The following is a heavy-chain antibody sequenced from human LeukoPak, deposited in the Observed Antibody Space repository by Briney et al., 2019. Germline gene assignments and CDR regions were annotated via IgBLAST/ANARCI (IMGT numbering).Heavy chain of an antibody. CDR1: GGSFSDYS. J-gene: IGHJ6*02. CDR2: INPSGGT. CDR3: ARSGSRLWFGELPYYYYGMDV. D-gene: IGHD3-10*01. V-gene: IGHV4-34*01. Sequence: SETLSLTCAVYGGSFSDYSWSWIRQPPGKGLEWIGEINPSGGTNHNPSLKSRVTISVDTSKNQFSLKLSSVTAADTAVYYCARSGSRLWFGELPYYYYGMDVWGQGTTVTLSS.